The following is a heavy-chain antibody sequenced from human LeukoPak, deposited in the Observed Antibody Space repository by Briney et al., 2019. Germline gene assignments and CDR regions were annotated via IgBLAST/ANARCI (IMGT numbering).Heavy chain of an antibody. D-gene: IGHD3-22*01. CDR3: ARDLTVYYDSSGYYYRFDY. J-gene: IGHJ4*02. V-gene: IGHV1-18*01. Sequence: ASVKVSCKASGYTFTSYGISWVRPAPGQGLEWMGWISAYNGNTNYAQKLQGRVTMTTDTSTSTAYMELRSLRSDDTAVYYCARDLTVYYDSSGYYYRFDYWGQGTLVTVPS. CDR1: GYTFTSYG. CDR2: ISAYNGNT.